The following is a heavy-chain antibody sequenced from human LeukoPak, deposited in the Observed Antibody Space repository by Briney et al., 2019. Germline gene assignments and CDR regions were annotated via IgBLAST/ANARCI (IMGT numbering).Heavy chain of an antibody. CDR3: ATPLDYYDRSDSHQGGD. CDR1: GFTFSSYW. Sequence: GGSLRLSCAVSGFTFSSYWMHWVRQAPGKGLVWVSRIDRDGSRINYADSVKGRFTISRDNAKNSLYLQMNSLRAEDTAVYYCATPLDYYDRSDSHQGGDWGQGTLVTVSS. V-gene: IGHV3-74*01. CDR2: IDRDGSRI. D-gene: IGHD3-22*01. J-gene: IGHJ4*02.